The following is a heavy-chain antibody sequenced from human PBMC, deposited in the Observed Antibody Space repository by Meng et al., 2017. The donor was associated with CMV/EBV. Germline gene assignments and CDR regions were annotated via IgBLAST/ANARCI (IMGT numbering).Heavy chain of an antibody. CDR3: ARVLFALWFGDRLPYGMDV. CDR1: GGSVSSGSYY. D-gene: IGHD3-10*01. V-gene: IGHV4-61*01. J-gene: IGHJ6*02. CDR2: IYFSGST. Sequence: SETLSLTCTVSGGSVSSGSYYWSWIRQPPGKGLEWIGHIYFSGSTNYNSSLKSRVTISVDTSKNQCSLKLSSVTAADTAVYYCARVLFALWFGDRLPYGMDVWGQGTTVTVSS.